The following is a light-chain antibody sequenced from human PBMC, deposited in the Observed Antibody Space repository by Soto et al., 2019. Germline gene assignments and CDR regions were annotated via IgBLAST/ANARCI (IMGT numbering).Light chain of an antibody. J-gene: IGKJ5*01. CDR2: GAS. CDR3: QQYGNSPPGT. CDR1: QSVSSN. Sequence: EIVMTQSPATLSVSPGERATLSCRASQSVSSNLAWYQQRRGLPPRLLIYGASNRATGIPDRFSGSGSGADFTLTISRLEPEDFAVYFCQQYGNSPPGTFGQGRRPAIK. V-gene: IGKV3-20*01.